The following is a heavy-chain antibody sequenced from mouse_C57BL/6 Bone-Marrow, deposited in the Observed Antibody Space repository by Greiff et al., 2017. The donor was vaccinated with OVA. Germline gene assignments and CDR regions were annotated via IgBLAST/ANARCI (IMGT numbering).Heavy chain of an antibody. CDR3: ARGRIYYGYD. CDR2: IDPSDSET. D-gene: IGHD2-2*01. V-gene: IGHV1-52*01. Sequence: QVQLQQPGAELVRPGSSVKLSCKASGYTFTSYWMHWVKQRPIQGLEWIGNIDPSDSETHYNQKFKDKATLTVDKSSSTAYMQRSSLTSEDSAVYYCARGRIYYGYDWGQGTLVTVSA. J-gene: IGHJ3*01. CDR1: GYTFTSYW.